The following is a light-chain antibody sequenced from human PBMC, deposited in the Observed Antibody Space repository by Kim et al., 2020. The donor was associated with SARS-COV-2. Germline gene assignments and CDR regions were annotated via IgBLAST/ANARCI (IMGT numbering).Light chain of an antibody. CDR2: GVT. Sequence: QSALTQPASVSGSPGQSITISCAGTSSDVGSFNLVAWYQQHPGNAPKLIIYGVTARPSGVSDRFSGSKSGNTASLTISGLHAEDEADYYCCSYAGDYTRVFGTGTKVTVL. CDR3: CSYAGDYTRV. V-gene: IGLV2-23*02. J-gene: IGLJ1*01. CDR1: SSDVGSFNL.